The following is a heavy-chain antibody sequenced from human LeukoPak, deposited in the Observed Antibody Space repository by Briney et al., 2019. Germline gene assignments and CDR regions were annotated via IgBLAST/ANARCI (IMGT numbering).Heavy chain of an antibody. J-gene: IGHJ5*02. V-gene: IGHV3-23*01. D-gene: IGHD2-15*01. CDR3: AKDVGYCSGGTCYSGRNCFDP. CDR2: ISGSGRST. CDR1: GFTFSSYA. Sequence: GGSLRLSCAASGFTFSSYAMSWVRQAPGKGLEWDSAISGSGRSTFYADSVKGRFTISRDNSKSTLYLQMNSLRAEDTAVYYCAKDVGYCSGGTCYSGRNCFDPWGQGTVVTVSS.